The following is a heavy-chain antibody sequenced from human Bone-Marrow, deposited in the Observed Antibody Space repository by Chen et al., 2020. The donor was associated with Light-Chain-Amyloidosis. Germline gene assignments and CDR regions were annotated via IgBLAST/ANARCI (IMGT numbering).Heavy chain of an antibody. J-gene: IGHJ4*02. D-gene: IGHD3-10*01. V-gene: IGHV4-39*07. Sequence: QLQLQESGPGLVKPSETLSLTCTVSGGSISSSSYYWGWIRQPPGKGLEWIGSIYYSGSTYYNPSLKSRVTISVDTSKNQVSLKRSSVTDADTAVYYCARARLNMVRGVAPYYFDYWGQGTLVTVSS. CDR2: IYYSGST. CDR3: ARARLNMVRGVAPYYFDY. CDR1: GGSISSSSYY.